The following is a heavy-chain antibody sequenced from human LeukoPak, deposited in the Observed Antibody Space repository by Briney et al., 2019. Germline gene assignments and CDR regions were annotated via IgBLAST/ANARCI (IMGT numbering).Heavy chain of an antibody. V-gene: IGHV3-33*08. J-gene: IGHJ4*02. Sequence: GGSLRLSCAASGFTFSDYYMSWIRQAPGKGLEWVAVIWYDGSNKYYADSVKGRFTISRDNSKNTLYLQMNSLRAEDTAVYYCARDGVGADFDYWGQGTLVTVSS. CDR2: IWYDGSNK. CDR3: ARDGVGADFDY. D-gene: IGHD1-26*01. CDR1: GFTFSDYY.